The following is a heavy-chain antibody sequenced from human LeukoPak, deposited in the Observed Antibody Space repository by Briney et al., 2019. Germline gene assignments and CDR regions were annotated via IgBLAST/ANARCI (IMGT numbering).Heavy chain of an antibody. D-gene: IGHD2-15*01. CDR2: ISGSGGST. J-gene: IGHJ6*02. CDR1: GFTFGNYD. CDR3: AKGLEDIVVVVAATYGMDV. Sequence: GGSLRLSCAASGFTFGNYDMSWVRQAPGKGLEWVSAISGSGGSTYYADSVKGRFTISRDNSKNTLYLQMNSLRAEDTAVYYCAKGLEDIVVVVAATYGMDVWGQGATVTVSS. V-gene: IGHV3-23*01.